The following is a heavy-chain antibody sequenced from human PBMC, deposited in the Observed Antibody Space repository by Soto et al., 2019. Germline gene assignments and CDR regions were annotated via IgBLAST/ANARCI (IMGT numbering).Heavy chain of an antibody. CDR3: ARWVGGSMFDNSGKYDS. Sequence: QVQLVESGGGVVQPGRSLRLTCAASGFTFSSNGMHWVRQPPGKGLEWVALIAYDGSKTYYGDSVRGRFTISRENSENTLFLQMNSLRAEDTAVYYCARWVGGSMFDNSGKYDSWGQGTLVTVSS. J-gene: IGHJ5*01. V-gene: IGHV3-30*03. CDR1: GFTFSSNG. CDR2: IAYDGSKT. D-gene: IGHD3-22*01.